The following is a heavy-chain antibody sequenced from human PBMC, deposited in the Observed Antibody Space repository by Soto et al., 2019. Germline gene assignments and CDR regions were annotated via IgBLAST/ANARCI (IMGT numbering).Heavy chain of an antibody. V-gene: IGHV2-5*01. CDR2: IYWNDDK. J-gene: IGHJ4*02. Sequence: SGPTLVNPTQTPTLTCTFSGFSLSTSGVGVGWLRQPPGKALEWLALIYWNDDKRYSPSLKSRLTITKDTSKNQVVLTMTNMDPVDTATYYCAQRTYCDFWSGYYFYWGQGTLVTVSS. D-gene: IGHD3-3*01. CDR3: AQRTYCDFWSGYYFY. CDR1: GFSLSTSGVG.